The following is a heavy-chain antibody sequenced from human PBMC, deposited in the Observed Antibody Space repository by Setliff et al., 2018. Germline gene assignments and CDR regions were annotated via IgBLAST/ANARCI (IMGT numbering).Heavy chain of an antibody. D-gene: IGHD4-17*01. Sequence: SVKVSCKASGGTFSSHGINWVRQAPGQGLEWMGGIIPIFRTTNYAQKFQGRVSITADESTSTAYMEVGSLTSEDTAVYYCAGEMGTVMTPTHYVYYMDVWGKGTTVTVSS. CDR2: IIPIFRTT. CDR1: GGTFSSHG. V-gene: IGHV1-69*13. J-gene: IGHJ6*03. CDR3: AGEMGTVMTPTHYVYYMDV.